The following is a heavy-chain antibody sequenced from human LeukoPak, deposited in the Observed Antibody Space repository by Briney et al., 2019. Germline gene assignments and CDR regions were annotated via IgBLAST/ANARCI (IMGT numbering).Heavy chain of an antibody. D-gene: IGHD3-3*01. CDR3: AGLSYYDFWSGYPPIGYYYMDV. Sequence: PSQTLSLTRTVSGGSISSYYWSWIPQPAAKGLEWIGRISTSWSPNYNPSLKSRVTMSVDTSTNQFSLKLSSVTAADTAVYYCAGLSYYDFWSGYPPIGYYYMDVWGKGTTVTVSS. J-gene: IGHJ6*03. V-gene: IGHV4-4*07. CDR1: GGSISSYY. CDR2: ISTSWSP.